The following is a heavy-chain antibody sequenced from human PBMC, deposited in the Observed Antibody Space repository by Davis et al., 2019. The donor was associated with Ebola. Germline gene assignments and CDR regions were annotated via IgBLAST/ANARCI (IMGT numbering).Heavy chain of an antibody. CDR3: ARAIFGGVSMDF. CDR2: IGTAGDT. V-gene: IGHV3-13*01. D-gene: IGHD3-3*01. CDR1: GFIFRIYD. J-gene: IGHJ6*02. Sequence: PGGSLRLSCAASGFIFRIYDMHWVRQVPGKGLEWVSSIGTAGDTYCPGSVKGRLTISRENVKNSLYLQMNSLRAGDTAVYYCARAIFGGVSMDFWGQGTTVTVSS.